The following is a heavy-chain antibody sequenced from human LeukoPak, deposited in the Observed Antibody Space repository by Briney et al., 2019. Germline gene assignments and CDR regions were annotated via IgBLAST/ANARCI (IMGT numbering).Heavy chain of an antibody. CDR3: AKDLGSTRDY. V-gene: IGHV3-30*02. Sequence: PGGSLRLSCAASGFTFSSYGMHWVRQAPGKGLEWVAFIRYDGSNKYYADSVKGRFTISRDSSKNTLYLQMNSLRAEDTAVYYCAKDLGSTRDYWGQGTLVTVSS. J-gene: IGHJ4*02. CDR1: GFTFSSYG. D-gene: IGHD5/OR15-5a*01. CDR2: IRYDGSNK.